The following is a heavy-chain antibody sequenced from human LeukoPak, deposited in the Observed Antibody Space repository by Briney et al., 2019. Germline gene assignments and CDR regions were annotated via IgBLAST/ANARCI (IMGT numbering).Heavy chain of an antibody. CDR1: GFTFNQYW. D-gene: IGHD4-11*01. CDR2: LKTDGSRT. Sequence: GGSLRLSCAASGFTFNQYWMHWVRQAPGAGLEWVSRLKTDGSRTNYADSVKGRFTISRDNARNTVYLQMNSLRAEDTAVYYCSRDHPGSNSLDYWGQETLVTVSS. V-gene: IGHV3-74*01. CDR3: SRDHPGSNSLDY. J-gene: IGHJ4*02.